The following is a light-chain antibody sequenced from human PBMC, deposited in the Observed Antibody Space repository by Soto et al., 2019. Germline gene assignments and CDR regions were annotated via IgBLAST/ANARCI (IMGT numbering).Light chain of an antibody. J-gene: IGLJ1*01. V-gene: IGLV2-14*01. CDR1: SSDVGGYNY. Sequence: QSALTQPASVSGSPGQSITISCTGTSSDVGGYNYVSWYQQHPGTAPKLMIYDDSNRPSGVPDRFSGSKSGTSASLAISGLQAEDEADYYCQSYDSSLSAFYVFGTGTKVTVL. CDR2: DDS. CDR3: QSYDSSLSAFYV.